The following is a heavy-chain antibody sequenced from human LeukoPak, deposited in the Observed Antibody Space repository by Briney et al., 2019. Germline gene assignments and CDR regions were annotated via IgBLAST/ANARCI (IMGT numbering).Heavy chain of an antibody. V-gene: IGHV1-3*01. CDR2: INAGNGNT. D-gene: IGHD3-22*01. CDR3: ARDLGDGDYYDTDY. CDR1: GYTFTSYA. Sequence: ASVKVSCKASGYTFTSYAMHWVRQAPGQRLEWMGWINAGNGNTKYSQKFQGRVTMTRDTSISTAYMELSRLRSDDTAVYYCARDLGDGDYYDTDYWGQGTLVTVSS. J-gene: IGHJ4*02.